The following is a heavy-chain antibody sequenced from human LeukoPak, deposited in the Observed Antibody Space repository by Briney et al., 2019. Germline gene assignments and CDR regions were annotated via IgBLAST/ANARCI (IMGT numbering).Heavy chain of an antibody. CDR1: GFTFRTYG. D-gene: IGHD6-13*01. V-gene: IGHV3-30*02. CDR3: AKDSTAAGQYYYYFYMDV. Sequence: GGSLRLSCSASGFTFRTYGMHWVRQAPGKGLEWVAFVRYDGGNKYYAVSVKGRFTISRDNSKNTLYLQMNSLRVEDTAVYYCAKDSTAAGQYYYYFYMDVWGKGTTVTFSS. CDR2: VRYDGGNK. J-gene: IGHJ6*03.